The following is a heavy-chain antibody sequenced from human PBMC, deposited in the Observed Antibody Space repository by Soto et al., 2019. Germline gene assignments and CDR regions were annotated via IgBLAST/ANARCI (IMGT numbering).Heavy chain of an antibody. CDR3: ARDNILGILYGGMDV. V-gene: IGHV4-30-4*01. Sequence: QVQLQESGPGLVKPSQTLSLTCTVSGGSISSGDYYWSWIRQPPGKGLEWIGYIYYSGSTYYNPSLTSRVTISVDTSKNQFSLKLSSVTAADTAVYYCARDNILGILYGGMDVWGQGTTVTVSS. CDR2: IYYSGST. D-gene: IGHD3-3*01. J-gene: IGHJ6*02. CDR1: GGSISSGDYY.